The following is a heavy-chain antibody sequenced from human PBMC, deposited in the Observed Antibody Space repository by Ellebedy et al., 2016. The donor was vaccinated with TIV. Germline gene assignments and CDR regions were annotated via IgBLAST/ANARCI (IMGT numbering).Heavy chain of an antibody. CDR3: TRGGTEGEYTWFDP. V-gene: IGHV1-8*01. CDR1: RSTLTNDD. Sequence: ASVKVSCKASRSTLTNDDINWVRQAAGQGLEWMGWLNPNSGNTGYAQKFRGRVTMTWNTPTNTAYLNLTSLTFEDTTVYYCTRGGTEGEYTWFDPWGQGTLVTVSS. CDR2: LNPNSGNT. D-gene: IGHD1-1*01. J-gene: IGHJ5*02.